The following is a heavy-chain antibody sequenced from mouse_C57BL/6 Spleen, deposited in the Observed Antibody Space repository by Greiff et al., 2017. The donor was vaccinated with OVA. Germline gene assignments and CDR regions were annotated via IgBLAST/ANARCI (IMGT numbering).Heavy chain of an antibody. J-gene: IGHJ4*01. CDR1: GYAFSSYW. CDR3: ARRRETGTFAMDY. V-gene: IGHV1-80*01. CDR2: IYPGDGDT. D-gene: IGHD4-1*01. Sequence: QVQLQQSGAELVKPGASVKISCKASGYAFSSYWMNWVKQRPGKGLEWIGQIYPGDGDTNYNGKFKGKATLTADKSSSTAYMQLSSLTSEDSAVYYCARRRETGTFAMDYWGQGTSVTVSS.